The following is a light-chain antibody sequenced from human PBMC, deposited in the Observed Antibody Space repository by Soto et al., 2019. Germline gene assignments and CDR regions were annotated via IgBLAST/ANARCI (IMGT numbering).Light chain of an antibody. CDR1: SSNIGSNY. CDR3: AAWDDSLSGYV. V-gene: IGLV1-47*01. Sequence: QSALTQPPSASGPPGQRVTISCSGSSSNIGSNYVYWYQQLPGTAPKLLIYRNNQRPSGVPDRFSGSKSGTSASLAISGLRSEDEADYYCAAWDDSLSGYVFGTGTKLTVL. J-gene: IGLJ1*01. CDR2: RNN.